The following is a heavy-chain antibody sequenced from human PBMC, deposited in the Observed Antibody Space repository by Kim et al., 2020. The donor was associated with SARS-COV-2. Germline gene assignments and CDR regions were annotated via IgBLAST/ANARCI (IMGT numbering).Heavy chain of an antibody. Sequence: TNYTPALKSRVTISADTSKNQFSLKLNSVTAAETAVYYCTRGATITPLGFWGQGTLVTVSS. CDR3: TRGATITPLGF. V-gene: IGHV4-34*01. J-gene: IGHJ4*02. D-gene: IGHD3-16*01. CDR2: T.